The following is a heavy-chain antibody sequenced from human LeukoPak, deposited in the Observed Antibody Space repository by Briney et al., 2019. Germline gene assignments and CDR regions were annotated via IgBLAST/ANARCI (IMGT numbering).Heavy chain of an antibody. V-gene: IGHV4-59*01. J-gene: IGHJ3*02. D-gene: IGHD2-21*01. Sequence: SETLSLTCTVSGGSISSYYWSWIRQPPGKGREWIGYIYYRGSTNYNPSLKSRVTISVDTSKNQFSLKLSSVTAADTAVYYCARVIWGGGDAFDIWGQGTMVTVSS. CDR3: ARVIWGGGDAFDI. CDR1: GGSISSYY. CDR2: IYYRGST.